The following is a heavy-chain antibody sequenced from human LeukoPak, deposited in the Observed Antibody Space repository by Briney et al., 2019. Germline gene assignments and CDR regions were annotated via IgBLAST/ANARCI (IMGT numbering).Heavy chain of an antibody. Sequence: PGGSLRLSCAASGFTFSSYWMSWVRQAPGKGLEWLANIKQDGSEKYYVDSVKGRFTISRDNAKNSLYLQMNSLRAEDTAVYYCARLSSGWRLSSFDYWGQGTLVTVSS. CDR3: ARLSSGWRLSSFDY. CDR2: IKQDGSEK. J-gene: IGHJ4*02. D-gene: IGHD6-19*01. V-gene: IGHV3-7*01. CDR1: GFTFSSYW.